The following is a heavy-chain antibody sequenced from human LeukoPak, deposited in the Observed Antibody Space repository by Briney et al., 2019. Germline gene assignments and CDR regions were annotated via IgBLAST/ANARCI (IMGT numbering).Heavy chain of an antibody. Sequence: GGSLRLSCAASGFTFSSYGMHWVRQAPGRGLEWVAFIRYDGSHKYYADSVKGRFTISRDNSKNTLYLQMNSLRAQDTAVYYCARVVAYDSSNYTQLFVVYYYYYNMDVWGKGTTVTVSS. D-gene: IGHD3-22*01. V-gene: IGHV3-30*02. CDR1: GFTFSSYG. CDR3: ARVVAYDSSNYTQLFVVYYYYYNMDV. J-gene: IGHJ6*03. CDR2: IRYDGSHK.